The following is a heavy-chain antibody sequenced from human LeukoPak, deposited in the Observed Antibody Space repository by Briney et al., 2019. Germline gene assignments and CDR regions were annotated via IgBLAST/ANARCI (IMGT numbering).Heavy chain of an antibody. J-gene: IGHJ4*02. CDR1: GGSISSSSYY. Sequence: SGPGLVKPSETLSLTCTVSGGSISSSSYYWGWIRQPPGKGLEWIGSIYYSGSTYYNPSLKSQVTISVDTSKNQFSLKLSSVTAADTAVYYCARLPCGSTSCYGGFGYWGQGTLVTVSS. CDR3: ARLPCGSTSCYGGFGY. V-gene: IGHV4-39*01. CDR2: IYYSGST. D-gene: IGHD2-2*01.